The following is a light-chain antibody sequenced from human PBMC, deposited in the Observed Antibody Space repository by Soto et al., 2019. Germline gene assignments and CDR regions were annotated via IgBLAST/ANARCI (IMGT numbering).Light chain of an antibody. CDR3: QQFSSYPLT. Sequence: IVLTQSPGTMSFSPGARATLSCRARQSISSSYLAWYQQRPGQAPRLLLYGASSRATDIPDRFSGSGSGTDFPLTINRLEPEDFAVYYCQQFSSYPLTFGGGTKVDIK. CDR2: GAS. J-gene: IGKJ4*01. CDR1: QSISSSY. V-gene: IGKV3-20*01.